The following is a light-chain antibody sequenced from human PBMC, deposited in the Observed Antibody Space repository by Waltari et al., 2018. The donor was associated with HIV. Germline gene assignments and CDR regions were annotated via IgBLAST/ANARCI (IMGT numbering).Light chain of an antibody. V-gene: IGLV2-14*01. CDR2: EVS. Sequence: QSALTQPASVSGSPGQSINISCTGTSSDVGGYNYVSWYQQHPGKAPKLKIFEVSNRPSGVSNRFSGSKSVNTASLTISGLQAEDEADYYCSSYTTRSTPDPNWVFGGGTKLTVL. CDR1: SSDVGGYNY. CDR3: SSYTTRSTPDPNWV. J-gene: IGLJ3*02.